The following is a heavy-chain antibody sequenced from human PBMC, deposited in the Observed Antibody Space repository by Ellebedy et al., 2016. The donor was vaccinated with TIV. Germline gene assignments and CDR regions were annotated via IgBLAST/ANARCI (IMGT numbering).Heavy chain of an antibody. Sequence: GESLKISCVASGFTFSNYGMHWVRQAPGKGLEWLAVIWYEGINKDYGDSVKGRFTIARDNPKNTLHLQMNSLRVEDTAVYYCARQKGDSSGYLDYWGQGSLVTVSS. CDR3: ARQKGDSSGYLDY. CDR1: GFTFSNYG. CDR2: IWYEGINK. J-gene: IGHJ4*02. V-gene: IGHV3-33*01. D-gene: IGHD3-22*01.